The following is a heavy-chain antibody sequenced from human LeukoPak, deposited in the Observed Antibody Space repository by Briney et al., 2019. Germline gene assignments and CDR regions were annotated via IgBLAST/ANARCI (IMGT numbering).Heavy chain of an antibody. CDR1: GGSISSYY. Sequence: SETLSLTCTVSGGSISSYYWSWIRQPAGKGLEWIGRIYTSGSTNYNPSLKSRVTMSVDTSKNQFSLKLSSVTAADTAVYYCARFRYSVSVKGFDYWGQGTLVTVSS. CDR3: ARFRYSVSVKGFDY. J-gene: IGHJ4*02. D-gene: IGHD2-15*01. V-gene: IGHV4-4*07. CDR2: IYTSGST.